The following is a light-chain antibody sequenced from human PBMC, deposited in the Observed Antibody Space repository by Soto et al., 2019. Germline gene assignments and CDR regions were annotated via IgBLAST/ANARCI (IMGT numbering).Light chain of an antibody. CDR2: AAS. CDR3: QQSYSTPRT. V-gene: IGKV1-39*01. Sequence: DIQMTQSPSSLSASVGARVTITCRASQSISSYLNWYQQKPGKAPKLLIYAASSLQSGVPSRFSGNESGTDFTLTISSLQPEEFATYYCQQSYSTPRTFGQGTKVEIK. CDR1: QSISSY. J-gene: IGKJ1*01.